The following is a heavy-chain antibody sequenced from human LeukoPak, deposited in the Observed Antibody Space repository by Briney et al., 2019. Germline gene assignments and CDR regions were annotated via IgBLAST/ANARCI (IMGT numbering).Heavy chain of an antibody. J-gene: IGHJ6*02. Sequence: GGSLRLSCAVSGFILTNHWMTWVRQAPGKGPEWVANINRDESEKYYVDSVKGRFTISRDTAKNSLYLQMNNLRAEDTGLYYCARSNDMDVWGQGTTVIVPS. CDR3: ARSNDMDV. CDR1: GFILTNHW. V-gene: IGHV3-7*03. CDR2: INRDESEK.